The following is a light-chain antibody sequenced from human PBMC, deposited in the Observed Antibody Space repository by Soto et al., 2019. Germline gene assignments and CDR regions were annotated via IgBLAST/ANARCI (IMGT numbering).Light chain of an antibody. J-gene: IGLJ1*01. CDR1: SSNIGGNS. CDR2: DDD. V-gene: IGLV1-51*01. CDR3: GSWDSSLSAYV. Sequence: QSVLTQPPSVSAAPGQEVTISCSGSSSNIGGNSVSWYQQLPGTAPKLLIYDDDKRPSGIPDRFSGSKSGTSATLGITGFQTGDEADYYCGSWDSSLSAYVFATGTRSPS.